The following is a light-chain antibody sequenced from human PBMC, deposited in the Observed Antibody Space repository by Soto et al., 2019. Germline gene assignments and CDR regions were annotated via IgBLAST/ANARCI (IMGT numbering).Light chain of an antibody. J-gene: IGKJ1*01. CDR2: KAS. Sequence: DIQLTYSPSTLSASIGDRVTITCRASQSRGSWLAWYQQRPVKAPNVLIYKASNLERGVPSRFSGRGYETEFTLTIRSLQPEDFATYHCQQDSTFPWTFGQGTKVEL. V-gene: IGKV1-5*03. CDR3: QQDSTFPWT. CDR1: QSRGSW.